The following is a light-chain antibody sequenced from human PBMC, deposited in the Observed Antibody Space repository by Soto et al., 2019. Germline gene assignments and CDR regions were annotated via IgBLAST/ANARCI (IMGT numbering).Light chain of an antibody. CDR2: AAS. V-gene: IGKV1-6*01. CDR1: QGIRND. J-gene: IGKJ5*01. Sequence: AIQMTQSPSSLSASIGDRVMITCRASQGIRNDLGWYQQKPGKAPKLLIYAASSLQSGVPSRFSGSGSGTDSTLTISSLQPEDFATYYCLQDYNYPITFGQGTRLEIK. CDR3: LQDYNYPIT.